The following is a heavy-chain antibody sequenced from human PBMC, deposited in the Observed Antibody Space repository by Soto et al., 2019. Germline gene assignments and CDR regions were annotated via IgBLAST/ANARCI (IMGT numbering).Heavy chain of an antibody. CDR3: ARVTSIAAHNWFDP. CDR1: GYTFTGYY. D-gene: IGHD6-6*01. V-gene: IGHV1-2*02. J-gene: IGHJ5*02. Sequence: GESLKISCKASGYTFTGYYMHWVRQAPGQGLEWMGWINPNSGGTNYAQKFQGRVTMTRDTSISTAYMELSRLRSDDTAVYYCARVTSIAAHNWFDPWGQGTLVTVSS. CDR2: INPNSGGT.